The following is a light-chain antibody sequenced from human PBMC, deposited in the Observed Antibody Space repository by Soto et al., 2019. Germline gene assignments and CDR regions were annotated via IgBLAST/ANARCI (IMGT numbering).Light chain of an antibody. V-gene: IGLV1-44*01. J-gene: IGLJ2*01. CDR1: SSNIGSNT. Sequence: QSVLTQPPSASGTRGQRVTISCSGSSSNIGSNTVNWYHQLPGTAPKLLIYNNNKRPSGVPDRFSGSKSGTSASLAISGLQSEDEADYYCAAWDDSLSGRVVFGGGTKLTVL. CDR2: NNN. CDR3: AAWDDSLSGRVV.